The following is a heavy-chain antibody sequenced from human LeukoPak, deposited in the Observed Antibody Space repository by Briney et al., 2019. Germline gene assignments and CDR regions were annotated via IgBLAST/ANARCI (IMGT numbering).Heavy chain of an antibody. V-gene: IGHV3-33*06. Sequence: GGSLRLSCAASGFTLSNYGMHWVREAPDKGLGWVADIWYDGSKKYYADSVKGRFTISRDNSKNTLYLQMHSLSADDTAVYYCAKDGPPPYYYDSSSYMDVWGKGTTVTVSS. D-gene: IGHD3-22*01. CDR3: AKDGPPPYYYDSSSYMDV. J-gene: IGHJ6*03. CDR2: IWYDGSKK. CDR1: GFTLSNYG.